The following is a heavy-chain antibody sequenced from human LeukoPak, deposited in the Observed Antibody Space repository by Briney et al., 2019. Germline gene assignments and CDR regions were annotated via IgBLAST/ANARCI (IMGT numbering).Heavy chain of an antibody. CDR1: GFTLSSYV. J-gene: IGHJ4*02. D-gene: IGHD4-17*01. V-gene: IGHV3-30*18. CDR2: ISYDGSNK. CDR3: AKDGNYGDYGKDY. Sequence: GGSLRLSCAASGFTLSSYVMHWVRQAPGKGLEWVAVISYDGSNKYYADSVKGRFTISRDNSKNTLYLQMNSLRAEDTAVYYCAKDGNYGDYGKDYWGQGTLVTVSS.